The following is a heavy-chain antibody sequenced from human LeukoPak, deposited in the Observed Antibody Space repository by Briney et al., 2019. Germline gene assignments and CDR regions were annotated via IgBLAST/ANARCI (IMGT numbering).Heavy chain of an antibody. CDR1: NGSFSGYY. V-gene: IGHV4-34*01. CDR2: VNLDGDT. J-gene: IGHJ5*02. D-gene: IGHD3-16*01. Sequence: SETLSLTCAVYNGSFSGYYWSWIRQSPGKGLEWIGEVNLDGDTNYNPSLRSRVTISIDTSKNRFSLNLRSVTAADTAVYNCARAAWNGGGGFDPWGQGTLVTVSS. CDR3: ARAAWNGGGGFDP.